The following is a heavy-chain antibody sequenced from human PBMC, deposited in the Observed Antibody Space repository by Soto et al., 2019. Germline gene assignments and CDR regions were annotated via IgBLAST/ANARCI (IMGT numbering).Heavy chain of an antibody. Sequence: QVQLVQSGAEVKKPGSSVKVSCKASGGTFSSYAISWVRQAPGQGLEWMGGIIPIFGTANYAQKFQGRVTITADKSSSTAYMELSSLRSEDTAVYYCARGLQLSHPLLYWFDPWGQGTLVTVSS. CDR2: IIPIFGTA. D-gene: IGHD5-18*01. V-gene: IGHV1-69*06. J-gene: IGHJ5*02. CDR1: GGTFSSYA. CDR3: ARGLQLSHPLLYWFDP.